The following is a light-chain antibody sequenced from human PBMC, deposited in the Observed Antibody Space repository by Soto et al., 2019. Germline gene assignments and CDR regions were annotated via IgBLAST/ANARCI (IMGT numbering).Light chain of an antibody. CDR1: SSDVGGYNY. V-gene: IGLV2-14*01. CDR2: EVS. CDR3: SSYTRSSTPYV. J-gene: IGLJ1*01. Sequence: QSVLTQPASVSGSPGQSITISCTGTSSDVGGYNYVSWYQQHPGKAPKLMIYEVSNRPSRVSNRFSGSKSGNTAPLTISGLQAEDGADYYCSSYTRSSTPYVYGTGTKVTVL.